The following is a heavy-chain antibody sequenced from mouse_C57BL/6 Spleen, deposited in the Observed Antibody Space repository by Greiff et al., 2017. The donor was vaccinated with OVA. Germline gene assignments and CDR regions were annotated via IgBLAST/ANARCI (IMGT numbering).Heavy chain of an antibody. CDR1: GYTFTSYW. Sequence: QVQLQQPGAELVKPGASVKLSCKASGYTFTSYWMQWVKQRPGQGLEWIGEIDPSDSYTNYNQKFKGKATLTVDTSSSTAYMQLSSLTSEDSAVYYCARSPLYYGSSYGYFDVWGKGTTVTVSS. V-gene: IGHV1-50*01. D-gene: IGHD1-1*01. J-gene: IGHJ1*03. CDR3: ARSPLYYGSSYGYFDV. CDR2: IDPSDSYT.